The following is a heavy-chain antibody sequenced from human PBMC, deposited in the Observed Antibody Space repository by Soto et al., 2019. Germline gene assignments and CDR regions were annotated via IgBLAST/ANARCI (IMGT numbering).Heavy chain of an antibody. J-gene: IGHJ4*02. CDR3: AKCPGGRTNYFDY. V-gene: IGHV3-23*01. Sequence: GGSLRLSCAASGFTFTSYAMSWVRQAPGKGLEWVSGLGAGGGSTYYADSVKGRFTISRDNSKNTLYLQMNSLRAEDTAVYYCAKCPGGRTNYFDYWGQGTLVTVSS. D-gene: IGHD1-7*01. CDR1: GFTFTSYA. CDR2: LGAGGGST.